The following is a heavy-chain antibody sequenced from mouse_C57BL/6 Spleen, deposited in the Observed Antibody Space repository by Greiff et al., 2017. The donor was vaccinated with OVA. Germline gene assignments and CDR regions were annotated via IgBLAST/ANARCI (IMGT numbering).Heavy chain of an antibody. CDR2: IYPGDGDT. J-gene: IGHJ2*01. D-gene: IGHD4-1*01. CDR1: GYAFSSSW. V-gene: IGHV1-82*01. CDR3: ARSRSNWGFDY. Sequence: VKLMESGPELVKPGASVKISCKASGYAFSSSWMNWVKQRPGKGLEWIGRIYPGDGDTNYNGKFKGKATLTADKSSSTAYMQLSSLTSEDSAVYFCARSRSNWGFDYWGQGTTLTVSS.